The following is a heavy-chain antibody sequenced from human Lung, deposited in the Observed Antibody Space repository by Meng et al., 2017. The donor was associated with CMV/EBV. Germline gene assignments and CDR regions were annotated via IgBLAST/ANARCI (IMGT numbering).Heavy chain of an antibody. Sequence: GEVKKPGASVKASCKASGYTFTGYDINWVRQATGQGLEWMGWMNPNSGNTGYAQKFQGRVTMTRNTSISTAYMELSSLRSEDTAVYYCARGYCSGGSCPVFDPWGQGTLVTVSS. CDR3: ARGYCSGGSCPVFDP. J-gene: IGHJ5*02. D-gene: IGHD2-15*01. CDR1: GYTFTGYD. CDR2: MNPNSGNT. V-gene: IGHV1-8*01.